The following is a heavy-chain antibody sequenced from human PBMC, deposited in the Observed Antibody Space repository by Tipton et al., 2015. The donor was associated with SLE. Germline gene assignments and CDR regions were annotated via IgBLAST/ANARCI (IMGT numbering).Heavy chain of an antibody. V-gene: IGHV4-39*07. CDR1: GGSISDNTYY. D-gene: IGHD3-10*01. CDR3: ARRAFGSGYYYDYYGMDA. Sequence: TLSLTCTVSGGSISDNTYYWGWIRQPPGKGLEWIGSVFYSGSTFYNPPLKRRVTISVDPSKNQFSLNLSSVTAADAAVYYCARRAFGSGYYYDYYGMDAWGQGTTVTVSS. J-gene: IGHJ6*02. CDR2: VFYSGST.